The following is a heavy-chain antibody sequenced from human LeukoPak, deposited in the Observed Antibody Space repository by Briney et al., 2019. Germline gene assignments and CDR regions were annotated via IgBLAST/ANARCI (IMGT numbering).Heavy chain of an antibody. J-gene: IGHJ4*02. CDR1: GFTFSSYS. CDR3: ARGVRNSWIQLWRPFDY. CDR2: ISSSSSYI. Sequence: GGSLRLSCAASGFTFSSYSMNWVRQAPGKGLEWVSSISSSSSYIYYADSVKGRSTISRDNAKNSLYLQMNSLRAEDTAVYYCARGVRNSWIQLWRPFDYWGQGTLVTVSS. V-gene: IGHV3-21*01. D-gene: IGHD5-18*01.